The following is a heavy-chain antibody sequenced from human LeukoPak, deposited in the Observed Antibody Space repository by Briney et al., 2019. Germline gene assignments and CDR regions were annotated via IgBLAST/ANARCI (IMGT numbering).Heavy chain of an antibody. D-gene: IGHD6-13*01. J-gene: IGHJ5*02. V-gene: IGHV3-21*01. CDR2: ISSSSSYI. Sequence: GGSLRLSCAASGFTFSSYSMNWVRQAPGKGLEWVSSISSSSSYIYYADSVKGRFTISRDNAKNSLYLQMNSLRAEDTAVYYCAKEYGSTWDWFDPWGQGTLVTVSS. CDR1: GFTFSSYS. CDR3: AKEYGSTWDWFDP.